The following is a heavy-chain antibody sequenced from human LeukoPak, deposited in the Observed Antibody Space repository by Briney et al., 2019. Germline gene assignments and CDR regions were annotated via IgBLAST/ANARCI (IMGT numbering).Heavy chain of an antibody. Sequence: SETLSLTCTDSGGSISSGGYYWSWIRQHPGKGLEWIGYIYYSGSTYYNPSLKSRVTISVDTSKNQFSLKLSSVTAADTAVYYCARVTYYYDSSGYLPLYYFDYWGQGTLVTVSS. CDR2: IYYSGST. J-gene: IGHJ4*02. CDR1: GGSISSGGYY. V-gene: IGHV4-31*03. D-gene: IGHD3-22*01. CDR3: ARVTYYYDSSGYLPLYYFDY.